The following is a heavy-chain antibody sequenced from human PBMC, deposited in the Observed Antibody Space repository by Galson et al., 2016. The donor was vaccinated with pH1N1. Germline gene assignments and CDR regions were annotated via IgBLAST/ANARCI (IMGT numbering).Heavy chain of an antibody. Sequence: SVKVSCKASGYTFTFTGYFIHWVRQAPGQGLEFEWMGRINPYSGDTDFAQNFQGRVTMTRNTSISTAYMELSSLRSEDAAVYYCARGGCCSGGSCYDVFDYWGQGTLVTVS. D-gene: IGHD2-15*01. J-gene: IGHJ4*02. CDR3: ARGGCCSGGSCYDVFDY. CDR2: INPYSGDT. CDR1: GYTFTFTGYF. V-gene: IGHV1-2*06.